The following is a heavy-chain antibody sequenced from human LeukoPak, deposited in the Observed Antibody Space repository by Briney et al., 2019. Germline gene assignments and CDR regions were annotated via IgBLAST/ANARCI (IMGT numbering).Heavy chain of an antibody. CDR3: ARVGWELPDAFDI. Sequence: VASVKVSCKASGYTFTSYDINWVRQAPGQGLEWMGWINPNSGGTNYAQKFQGRVTMTRDTSISTAYMELSRLRSDDTAVYYCARVGWELPDAFDIWGQGTMVTVSS. J-gene: IGHJ3*02. D-gene: IGHD1-26*01. V-gene: IGHV1-2*02. CDR1: GYTFTSYD. CDR2: INPNSGGT.